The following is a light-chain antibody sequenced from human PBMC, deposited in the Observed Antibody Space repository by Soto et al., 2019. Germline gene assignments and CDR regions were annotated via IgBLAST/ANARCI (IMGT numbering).Light chain of an antibody. J-gene: IGLJ2*01. CDR1: SSDVGGYNY. Sequence: QSVLTQPASVSGSPGQSITISCTGTSSDVGGYNYVSWYQQHPGKAPKLMIYDVSNRPSGVSNRFSGSKSGNTASLTISGLQAEGEADYYCSSYTSSSTGVFGGGTQLTVL. CDR2: DVS. CDR3: SSYTSSSTGV. V-gene: IGLV2-14*01.